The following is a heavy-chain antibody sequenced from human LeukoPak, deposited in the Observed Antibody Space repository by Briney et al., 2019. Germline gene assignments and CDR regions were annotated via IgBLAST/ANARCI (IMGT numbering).Heavy chain of an antibody. CDR2: IYYSGST. Sequence: PSETLSLTCTVSGGSISSSSYYWGWIRQPPGKGLEWIGSIYYSGSTYYNPSLKSRVTISVDTSKNQFSLKLSSVTAADTAVYYCARDHSMHPVHNWFDPWGQGTLVTVSS. CDR3: ARDHSMHPVHNWFDP. CDR1: GGSISSSSYY. J-gene: IGHJ5*02. V-gene: IGHV4-39*07. D-gene: IGHD2-8*01.